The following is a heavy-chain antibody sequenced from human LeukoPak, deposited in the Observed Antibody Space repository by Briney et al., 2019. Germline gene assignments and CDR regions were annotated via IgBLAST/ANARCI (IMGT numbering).Heavy chain of an antibody. Sequence: PGGSLRLFCAASGFTFDDYAMHWVRQAPGKGLEWVSGISWNSGSIGYADSVKGRFTISRDNAKNSLYLQMNSLRAEDMALYYCAKAGIGYSSSWFFDYWGQGTLVTVSS. CDR2: ISWNSGSI. V-gene: IGHV3-9*03. J-gene: IGHJ4*02. CDR1: GFTFDDYA. D-gene: IGHD6-13*01. CDR3: AKAGIGYSSSWFFDY.